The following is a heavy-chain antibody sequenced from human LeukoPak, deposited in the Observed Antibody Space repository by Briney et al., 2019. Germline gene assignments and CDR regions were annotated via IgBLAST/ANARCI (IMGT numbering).Heavy chain of an antibody. J-gene: IGHJ4*02. Sequence: PSETLSLTCTVSGGSLGSNYWTWIRQPPRKGLEYIGYIYYTGGTNYNPSLKSRVTISVDTSKNQFSLKLTSVTAADTAVYFCAKYGNSGWVIDNWGEGTLVTVSS. CDR1: GGSLGSNY. D-gene: IGHD6-19*01. CDR3: AKYGNSGWVIDN. CDR2: IYYTGGT. V-gene: IGHV4-59*08.